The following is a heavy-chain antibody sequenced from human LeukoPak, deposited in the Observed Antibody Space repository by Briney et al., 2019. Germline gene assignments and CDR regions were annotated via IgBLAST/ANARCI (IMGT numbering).Heavy chain of an antibody. CDR3: ASPWGSPTSYGMDV. D-gene: IGHD7-27*01. Sequence: SVKVSCKASGGTFISYAISWVRQAPGQGLEWMGRIIPIFGIANYAQKFQGRVTITADKSTSTAYMGLSSLRSEDTAVYYCASPWGSPTSYGMDVWGQGSKVTVSS. V-gene: IGHV1-69*04. J-gene: IGHJ6*01. CDR1: GGTFISYA. CDR2: IIPIFGIA.